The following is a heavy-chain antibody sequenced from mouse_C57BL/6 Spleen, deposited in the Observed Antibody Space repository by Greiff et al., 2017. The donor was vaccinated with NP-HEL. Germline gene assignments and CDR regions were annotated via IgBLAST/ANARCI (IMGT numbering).Heavy chain of an antibody. D-gene: IGHD1-1*01. V-gene: IGHV3-6*01. CDR1: GYSITSGYY. CDR3: ARGHYGVDY. CDR2: ISYDGSN. J-gene: IGHJ2*01. Sequence: EVQVVESGPGLVKPSQSLSLTCSVTGYSITSGYYWNWIRQFPGNKLEWMGYISYDGSNNYNPSLKNRISITRDTSKNQFFLKLNSVTTEDTATYYCARGHYGVDYWGQGTTLTVSS.